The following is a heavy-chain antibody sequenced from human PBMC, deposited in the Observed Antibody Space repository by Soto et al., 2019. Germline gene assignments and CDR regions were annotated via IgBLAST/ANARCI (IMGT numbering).Heavy chain of an antibody. J-gene: IGHJ6*02. CDR2: ITGSGGGT. V-gene: IGHV3-23*01. CDR1: GFTFSSFA. CDR3: AKTQSCSSANCYHLPRGHYYYSGMDV. D-gene: IGHD2-2*01. Sequence: GGSLRLSCAASGFTFSSFAMIWVRQAPGKGLEWVSVITGSGGGTHYADSVKGRFTVSRENSKNTLYLQMNSLRVEDTAVYYCAKTQSCSSANCYHLPRGHYYYSGMDVWGQGTTVTVSS.